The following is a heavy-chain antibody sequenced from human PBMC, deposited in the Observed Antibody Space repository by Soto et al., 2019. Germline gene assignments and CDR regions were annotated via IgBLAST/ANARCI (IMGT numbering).Heavy chain of an antibody. Sequence: SVKVSCKASGGTFSSYAISWVRQAPGQGLEWMGGIIPIFGTANYAQKFQGRVTITADESTSTAYMELSSLRSEDTAVYYCAIDQDCSGGSFDSHYYGMDVRGQGTTVRVSS. D-gene: IGHD2-15*01. CDR1: GGTFSSYA. J-gene: IGHJ6*02. CDR3: AIDQDCSGGSFDSHYYGMDV. CDR2: IIPIFGTA. V-gene: IGHV1-69*13.